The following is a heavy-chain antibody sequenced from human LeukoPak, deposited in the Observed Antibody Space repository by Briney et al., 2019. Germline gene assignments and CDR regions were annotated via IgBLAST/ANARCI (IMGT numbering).Heavy chain of an antibody. D-gene: IGHD2-21*02. CDR2: ISYDGSNK. V-gene: IGHV3-30-3*01. J-gene: IGHJ2*01. CDR1: GFTFSSYA. Sequence: GGSLRLSCAASGFTFSSYAMHWVRQAPGKGLEWVAVISYDGSNKYYADSVKGRFTISRDNSKNTLYLQMNSLRAEDTAVYYCTRDLGYCGGDCYWIRDWYFDLWGRGTLVTVSS. CDR3: TRDLGYCGGDCYWIRDWYFDL.